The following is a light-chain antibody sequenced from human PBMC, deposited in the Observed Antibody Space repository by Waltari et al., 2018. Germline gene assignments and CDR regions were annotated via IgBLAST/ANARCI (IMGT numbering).Light chain of an antibody. CDR1: QGISSN. Sequence: DIQMTQSPSSLSASAGDTVTITCRASQGISSNLNWYQQKPGKAPKRLIYAASSLESGVPSRFSGSGSGTDFTLTISSLQPEDFATYYCIQYNYQLTFGGGTKVEIK. V-gene: IGKV1-17*01. CDR3: IQYNYQLT. CDR2: AAS. J-gene: IGKJ4*01.